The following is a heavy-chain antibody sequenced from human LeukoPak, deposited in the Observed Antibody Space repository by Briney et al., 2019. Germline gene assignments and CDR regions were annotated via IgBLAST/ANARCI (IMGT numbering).Heavy chain of an antibody. CDR2: ISSSSTYI. Sequence: GGSLRLSCAASGFSFSSYNMNWVRQASGKGLEWVSSISSSSTYIYYADSVKGRFTISRDNAKNSLYLQMNRLRAEDTAVYYCASHILLCPHRGQGTLVTVSS. CDR3: ASHILLCPH. J-gene: IGHJ4*02. D-gene: IGHD3-10*01. CDR1: GFSFSSYN. V-gene: IGHV3-21*01.